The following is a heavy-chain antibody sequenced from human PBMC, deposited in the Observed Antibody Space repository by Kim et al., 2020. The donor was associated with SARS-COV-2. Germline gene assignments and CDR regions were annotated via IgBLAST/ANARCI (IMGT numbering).Heavy chain of an antibody. CDR1: GFTFGDYA. CDR2: IRSKAYGGTT. Sequence: GGSLRLSCTAPGFTFGDYAMSWFRQAPGKGLEWVGFIRSKAYGGTTEYAASVKGRFTISRDDSKSIAYLQMNSLKTEDTAVYYCTTEAHVVGATTVYWGQGTLVTVSS. D-gene: IGHD1-26*01. J-gene: IGHJ4*02. CDR3: TTEAHVVGATTVY. V-gene: IGHV3-49*03.